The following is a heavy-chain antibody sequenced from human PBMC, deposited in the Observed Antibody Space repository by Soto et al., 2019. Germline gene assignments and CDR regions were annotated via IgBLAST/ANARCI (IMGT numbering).Heavy chain of an antibody. V-gene: IGHV1-46*01. CDR1: GYTFTSYY. Sequence: ASVKVSCKASGYTFTSYYMHWVRQAPGQGLEWMGIINPSGGSTSYAQKFQGKVTMTRDTSTSTVYMELSSLRSEDTAVYYCARANERITMIVVPGGAFDIWGQGTMVTVSS. CDR3: ARANERITMIVVPGGAFDI. D-gene: IGHD3-22*01. J-gene: IGHJ3*02. CDR2: INPSGGST.